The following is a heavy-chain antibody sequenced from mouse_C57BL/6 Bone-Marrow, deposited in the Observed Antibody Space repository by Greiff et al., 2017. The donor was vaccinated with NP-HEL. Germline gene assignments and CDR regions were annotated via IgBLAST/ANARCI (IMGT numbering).Heavy chain of an antibody. CDR2: IHPNSGST. Sequence: QFQLQQPGAELVKPGASVKLSCKASGYTFTSYWMHWVKQRPGQGLEWIGMIHPNSGSTNYNEKFKSKATLTVDKSSSTAYMQLSSLTSEDSAVYYCARGGIYGNFFAYWGQGTLVTGSA. CDR3: ARGGIYGNFFAY. D-gene: IGHD2-1*01. CDR1: GYTFTSYW. V-gene: IGHV1-64*01. J-gene: IGHJ3*01.